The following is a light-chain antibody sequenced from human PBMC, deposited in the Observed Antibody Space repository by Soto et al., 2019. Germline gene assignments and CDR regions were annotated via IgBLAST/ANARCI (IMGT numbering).Light chain of an antibody. CDR3: SSYTSSSPYV. J-gene: IGLJ1*01. CDR1: SSDVGGYNY. Sequence: QSALTQPASVSGSPGQSITISCTGTSSDVGGYNYVSRYQQHPGKAPKVMIHDVSNRPSGVSNRFSGSKSGNTASLTISGLQAEDEADYYCSSYTSSSPYVFGTGTKLTVL. V-gene: IGLV2-14*01. CDR2: DVS.